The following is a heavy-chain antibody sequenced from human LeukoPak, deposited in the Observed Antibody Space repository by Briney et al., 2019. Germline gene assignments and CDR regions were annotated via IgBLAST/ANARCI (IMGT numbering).Heavy chain of an antibody. Sequence: PSETLSLTCTVSGGFIRSYYWNWIRQPPGKGLEWIGHIYYSGSTNYNPSLKSRVTMSVDTSKNQFSLKLRSVTAADTAVYYCARANPGDYWGQGTLVTVSS. CDR2: IYYSGST. V-gene: IGHV4-59*01. J-gene: IGHJ4*02. D-gene: IGHD1-14*01. CDR1: GGFIRSYY. CDR3: ARANPGDY.